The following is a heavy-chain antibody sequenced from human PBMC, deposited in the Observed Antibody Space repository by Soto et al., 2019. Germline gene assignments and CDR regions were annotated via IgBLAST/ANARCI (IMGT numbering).Heavy chain of an antibody. CDR3: ARTEGLTQYSYDVNWFDP. Sequence: GGSLRLSCAASGFTFSSYSMNWVRQAPGKGLEWVSSISSSSSYIYYADSVKGRFTISRDNAKNSLYLQMNSLRAEDTAVYYCARTEGLTQYSYDVNWFDPWGQGTLVTVSS. D-gene: IGHD5-18*01. CDR1: GFTFSSYS. CDR2: ISSSSSYI. V-gene: IGHV3-21*01. J-gene: IGHJ5*02.